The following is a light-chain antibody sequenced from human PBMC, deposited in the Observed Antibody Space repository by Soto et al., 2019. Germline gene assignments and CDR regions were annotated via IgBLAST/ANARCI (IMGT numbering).Light chain of an antibody. CDR3: QPRGA. J-gene: IGKJ1*01. Sequence: EIVMTQSPSTLSVSPGERATLSCRASQSFSNSLVWYQQKPGQAPRMLIYEASTRAPGIPARFIGSGSGTEFTLTISSLQFEDFAVYYCQPRGAFGQGTKVEVK. CDR2: EAS. V-gene: IGKV3-15*01. CDR1: QSFSNS.